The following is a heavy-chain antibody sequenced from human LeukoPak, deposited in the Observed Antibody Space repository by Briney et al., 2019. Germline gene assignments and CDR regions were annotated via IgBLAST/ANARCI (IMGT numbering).Heavy chain of an antibody. V-gene: IGHV3-21*01. CDR1: GFTFSSYS. D-gene: IGHD4-17*01. Sequence: GGSLRLSCAASGFTFSSYSMTWVRQAPGKGLEWVSSISSSSSYIYYADSVKGRFTISRDNAKNSLYLQMNSLRAEDTAVYYCARLVTRYGDSPCFDFWGQGTLVTVSS. CDR2: ISSSSSYI. CDR3: ARLVTRYGDSPCFDF. J-gene: IGHJ4*02.